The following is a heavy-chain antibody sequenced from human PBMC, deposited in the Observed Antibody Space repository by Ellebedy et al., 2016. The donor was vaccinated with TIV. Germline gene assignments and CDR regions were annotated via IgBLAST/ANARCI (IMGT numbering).Heavy chain of an antibody. V-gene: IGHV1-18*01. CDR1: GYTFTSYD. Sequence: ASVKVSXXASGYTFTSYDINWVRQAPGQGLEWMGWISAYNGNTNYAQKLQGRVTITRDTSASTAYMELSSLRSEDTAVYYCARDSDVDTAMVNAFDIWGQGTMVTVSS. CDR3: ARDSDVDTAMVNAFDI. CDR2: ISAYNGNT. D-gene: IGHD5-18*01. J-gene: IGHJ3*02.